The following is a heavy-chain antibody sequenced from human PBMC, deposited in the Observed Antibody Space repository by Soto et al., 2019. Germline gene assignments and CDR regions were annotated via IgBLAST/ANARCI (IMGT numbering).Heavy chain of an antibody. J-gene: IGHJ4*02. CDR3: AKDTGRYSSSSGGFDY. V-gene: IGHV3-23*01. CDR2: ISGSGGST. CDR1: GFTFSSYA. Sequence: EVQLLESGGGLVQPGGSLRLSCAASGFTFSSYAMSGVRQAPGKGLEWVSAISGSGGSTYYADSVKGRFTISRDNSKNTLYLQMNSLRAEDTAVYYCAKDTGRYSSSSGGFDYWGQGTLVTVSS. D-gene: IGHD6-6*01.